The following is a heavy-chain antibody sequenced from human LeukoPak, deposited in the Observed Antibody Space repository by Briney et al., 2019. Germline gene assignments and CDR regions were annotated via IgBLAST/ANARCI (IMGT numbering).Heavy chain of an antibody. J-gene: IGHJ3*02. CDR3: ARTNAPDAFDI. V-gene: IGHV4-30-2*01. D-gene: IGHD2-8*01. Sequence: PSETLSLTCTVSGGSISSGSFYWSWIRQPPGKGLEWIGCIYHSGNTFNNPSLKSRVTISVDRSKNQFSLKVNSVIAADTAVYYCARTNAPDAFDIWGQGTMVTVSS. CDR1: GGSISSGSFY. CDR2: IYHSGNT.